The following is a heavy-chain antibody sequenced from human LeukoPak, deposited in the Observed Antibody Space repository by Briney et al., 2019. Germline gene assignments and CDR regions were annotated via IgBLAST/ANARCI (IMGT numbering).Heavy chain of an antibody. Sequence: SETLSLTCTVSGGYISTYFWSWIRQSPGKGLEWIGYVYYNGITNYNPSLKSRVSISLDTSKSQFSLRLNSVSAAGTAVYYCASQLGGTTFHWGQGILVTVSS. D-gene: IGHD1/OR15-1a*01. CDR3: ASQLGGTTFH. CDR1: GGYISTYF. J-gene: IGHJ4*02. CDR2: VYYNGIT. V-gene: IGHV4-59*01.